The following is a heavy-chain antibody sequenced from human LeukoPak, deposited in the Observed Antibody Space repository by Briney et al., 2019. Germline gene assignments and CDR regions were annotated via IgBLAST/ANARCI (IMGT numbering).Heavy chain of an antibody. CDR3: ARGGTFGVDISDY. D-gene: IGHD3-3*01. CDR2: ISSSSRNT. J-gene: IGHJ4*02. CDR1: GITFSSYW. Sequence: PGGSLRLSCAASGITFSSYWMTWVRQAPGKGLEWVSSISSSSRNTYYTDSVKGRFTISRDNAKNSLYLQMSSLRAEDTAVYYCARGGTFGVDISDYWGQGTLVTVSS. V-gene: IGHV3-21*01.